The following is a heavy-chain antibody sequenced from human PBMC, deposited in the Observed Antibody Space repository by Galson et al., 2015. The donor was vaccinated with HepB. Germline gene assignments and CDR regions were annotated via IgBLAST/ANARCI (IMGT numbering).Heavy chain of an antibody. D-gene: IGHD6-13*01. Sequence: SLRLSCAASGFTFSDHWMQWVRQPPGKGLMFVSRINTDGAIANYSDSVKGRFTISRDNAKGTLYLQMNSLRVEDTAVCYCVKDYAAARTYDSWGQGTLVTVSS. CDR2: INTDGAIA. CDR1: GFTFSDHW. V-gene: IGHV3-74*01. CDR3: VKDYAAARTYDS. J-gene: IGHJ4*02.